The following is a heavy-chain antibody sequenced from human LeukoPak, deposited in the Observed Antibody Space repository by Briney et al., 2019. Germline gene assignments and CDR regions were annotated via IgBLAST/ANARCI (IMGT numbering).Heavy chain of an antibody. CDR2: ISSSSSHT. D-gene: IGHD6-19*01. Sequence: PGGSLRLSCAASGFSFSRYEMNWVRQAPGKGLEWVSYISSSSSHTNYADSVKGRFTISRDNAKNSLYLQMNSLRAEDTAVYYCARTNLGSGWRFDYWGQGTLVTVSS. V-gene: IGHV3-21*05. CDR1: GFSFSRYE. CDR3: ARTNLGSGWRFDY. J-gene: IGHJ4*02.